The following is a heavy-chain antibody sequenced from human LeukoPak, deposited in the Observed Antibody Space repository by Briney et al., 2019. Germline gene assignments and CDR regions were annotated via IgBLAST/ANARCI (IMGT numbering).Heavy chain of an antibody. J-gene: IGHJ4*02. CDR1: GFTFSSYG. Sequence: GGSLRLSCAASGFTFSSYGMHWVRQAPGKGLEWVAVISYDGSNKYYADSVKGRFTISRDNSKNTLYLQMNSLRAEDTAVYYCAKDQAWFGARAGYYFDYWGQGTLVTVSS. V-gene: IGHV3-30*18. CDR2: ISYDGSNK. D-gene: IGHD3-10*01. CDR3: AKDQAWFGARAGYYFDY.